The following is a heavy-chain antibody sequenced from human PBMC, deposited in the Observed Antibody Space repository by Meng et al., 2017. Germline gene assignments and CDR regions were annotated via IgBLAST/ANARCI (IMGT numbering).Heavy chain of an antibody. Sequence: GRPVGSGGSLVQSGGSLRLSCTASGFTFRNYWMHWVRQAPGKGLVWVSRIKPDGTMTVYADSVKGRFTISRDNAKNTLYLQMDSLRSDDTAVYYCARSDWFDPWGQGTLVTVSS. CDR1: GFTFRNYW. CDR2: IKPDGTMT. CDR3: ARSDWFDP. J-gene: IGHJ5*02. V-gene: IGHV3-74*01.